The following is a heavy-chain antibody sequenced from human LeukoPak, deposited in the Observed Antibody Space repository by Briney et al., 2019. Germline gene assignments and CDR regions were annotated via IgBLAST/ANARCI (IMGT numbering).Heavy chain of an antibody. CDR2: IYYSGST. Sequence: SETLSLTCTVSGGSISSSSYYWGWIRQPPGKGLEWIGSIYYSGSTYYNPSLKSRVTISVDTSKNQFSLKLSSVTAADTAVYYCARQYGSGRLGPRYFDYWGQGTLVTVSS. J-gene: IGHJ4*02. D-gene: IGHD3-10*01. CDR1: GGSISSSSYY. CDR3: ARQYGSGRLGPRYFDY. V-gene: IGHV4-39*07.